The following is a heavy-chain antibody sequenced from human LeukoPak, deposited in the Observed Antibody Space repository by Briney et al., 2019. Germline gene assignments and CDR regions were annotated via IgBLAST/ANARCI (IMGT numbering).Heavy chain of an antibody. CDR3: ARGSLRYRYGMDV. D-gene: IGHD3-9*01. Sequence: ASVKVSCKASGYTFTGYYMHWVRQAPGQGLEWMGWINPNSGGTNYAQKFQGRVTITRDTSISTAYMELSRLRSDDTAVYYCARGSLRYRYGMDVWGQGTTVTVSS. V-gene: IGHV1-2*02. J-gene: IGHJ6*02. CDR2: INPNSGGT. CDR1: GYTFTGYY.